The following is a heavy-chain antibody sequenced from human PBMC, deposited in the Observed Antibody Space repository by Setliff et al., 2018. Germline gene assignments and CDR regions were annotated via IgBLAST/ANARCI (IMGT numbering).Heavy chain of an antibody. CDR1: GFTFRSYW. CDR2: IKKDGSIK. V-gene: IGHV3-7*01. J-gene: IGHJ4*02. Sequence: LRLSCAASGFTFRSYWMSWVRQAPGRGLEWVANIKKDGSIKYYLDSVRGRFTISRDNAENSLTLQMNSLRVEDTAVYYCSRDLQGSGDYVVDYWGQGTLVTVSS. CDR3: SRDLQGSGDYVVDY. D-gene: IGHD4-17*01.